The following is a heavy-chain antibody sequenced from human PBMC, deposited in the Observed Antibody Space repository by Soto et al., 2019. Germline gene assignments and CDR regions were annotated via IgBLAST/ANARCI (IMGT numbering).Heavy chain of an antibody. D-gene: IGHD3-3*01. CDR3: ARRSYDFWSQRVPRGFDY. J-gene: IGHJ4*02. CDR2: IYYSGST. Sequence: QLQLQESGPGLVKPSETLSLTCTVSGGSISSSSYYWGWIRQPPGKGLEWIGSIYYSGSTYYNPSLKSRVTISVDTSKNQFSLKLSSVTAADTAVYYCARRSYDFWSQRVPRGFDYWGQGTLVTVSS. V-gene: IGHV4-39*01. CDR1: GGSISSSSYY.